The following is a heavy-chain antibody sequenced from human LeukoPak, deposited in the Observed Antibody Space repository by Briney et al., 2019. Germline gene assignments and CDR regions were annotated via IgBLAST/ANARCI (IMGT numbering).Heavy chain of an antibody. Sequence: GGSLRLSCAASGFTFSSYWMSWVRQAPGKGLEWVANIKQDGSEKYYVDSVKGRFTISRDNAKNSLYLQMSSPRAEDTAIYYCVRERPTHGLDALDVWGHGTMVTVSS. CDR2: IKQDGSEK. V-gene: IGHV3-7*03. CDR1: GFTFSSYW. CDR3: VRERPTHGLDALDV. J-gene: IGHJ3*01. D-gene: IGHD5-24*01.